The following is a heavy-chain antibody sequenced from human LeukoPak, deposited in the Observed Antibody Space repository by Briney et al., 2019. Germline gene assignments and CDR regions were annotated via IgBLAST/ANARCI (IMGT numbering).Heavy chain of an antibody. CDR3: AKDKIAVRPGWFDP. D-gene: IGHD6-6*01. J-gene: IGHJ5*02. Sequence: GGSLRLSCAASGFIFSSYGMHWVRQAPGKGLEWVALIRYDGSEKYYVDSVKGRFTISRDNSKNTLYLQTNSLRAEDTAVYYCAKDKIAVRPGWFDPWGQGTLVTVSS. CDR1: GFIFSSYG. CDR2: IRYDGSEK. V-gene: IGHV3-30*02.